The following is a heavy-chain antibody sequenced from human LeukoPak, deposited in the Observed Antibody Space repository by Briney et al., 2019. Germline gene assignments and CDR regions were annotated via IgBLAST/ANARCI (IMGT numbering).Heavy chain of an antibody. J-gene: IGHJ4*02. CDR3: ASVGAFRQPPNY. D-gene: IGHD3-3*02. CDR2: ISAYNGNT. CDR1: GYTFTSYD. V-gene: IGHV1-18*01. Sequence: ASVKVSCKASGYTFTSYDINWVRQATGQGLEWMGWISAYNGNTNYAQKLQGRVTMTTDTSTSTAYMELRSLRSDDTAVYYCASVGAFRQPPNYWGQGTLVTVSS.